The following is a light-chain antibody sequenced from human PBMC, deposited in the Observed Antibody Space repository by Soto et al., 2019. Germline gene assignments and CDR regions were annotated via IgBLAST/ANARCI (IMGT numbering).Light chain of an antibody. CDR3: QQSYSTLFT. J-gene: IGKJ3*01. Sequence: IQMTQSPSSLSASVGDRVTITCRASRSVNNYLNWYQQIPGKAPKLLIHTASSLQSGVPSRFSGSGSGTDYTITISSLQPEDFATYYCQQSYSTLFTFGPGTKVDIK. V-gene: IGKV1-39*01. CDR1: RSVNNY. CDR2: TAS.